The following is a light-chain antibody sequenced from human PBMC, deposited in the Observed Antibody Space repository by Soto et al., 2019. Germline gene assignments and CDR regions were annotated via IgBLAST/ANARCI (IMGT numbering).Light chain of an antibody. CDR3: MQALQTAIS. Sequence: DIVMTQSPLSLPVTLGEPASISCRSSQSLLHNNVYNDLDWYLQKPGQSPALLIHLCSNLAPGVHARFSGSGSGTDFTLKISRVEAEDVGLYYCMQALQTAISFGQGTRLEIK. V-gene: IGKV2-28*01. J-gene: IGKJ5*01. CDR2: LCS. CDR1: QSLLHNNVYND.